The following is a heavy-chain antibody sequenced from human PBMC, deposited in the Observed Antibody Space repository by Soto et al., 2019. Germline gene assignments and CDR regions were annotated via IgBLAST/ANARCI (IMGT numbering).Heavy chain of an antibody. V-gene: IGHV3-7*01. CDR2: IKQDGSEQ. CDR3: TIGHWLGI. Sequence: EVQLVDSGGALVQPGESLRLSCAASGFIFSDYLMTWVRQAPGKGLEWVATIKQDGSEQYYVDSVKGRFTISRDNAEKSLYLQMNALRAEDTALYYCTIGHWLGIWGQGTMVTGSS. D-gene: IGHD6-19*01. CDR1: GFIFSDYL. J-gene: IGHJ4*02.